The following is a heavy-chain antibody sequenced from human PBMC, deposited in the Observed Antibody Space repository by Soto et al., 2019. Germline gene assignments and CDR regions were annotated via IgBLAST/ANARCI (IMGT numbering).Heavy chain of an antibody. CDR3: ARDHRWGYEYGDYGDS. D-gene: IGHD4-17*01. V-gene: IGHV3-20*04. Sequence: EVQLVESGGRVVRPGGSLRLACVVSGFSLDEYGMSWVRRAPGKGPEWVSGMHRNGNSTGYADSVKGRFTMSRDDANNSLYLQMNSLRAEDTAFYYCARDHRWGYEYGDYGDSWGHGTLVTVSS. J-gene: IGHJ5*01. CDR1: GFSLDEYG. CDR2: MHRNGNST.